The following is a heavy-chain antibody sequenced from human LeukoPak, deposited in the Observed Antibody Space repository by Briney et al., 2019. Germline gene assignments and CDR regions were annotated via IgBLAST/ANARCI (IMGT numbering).Heavy chain of an antibody. CDR3: ARVELAPYYYYMDV. V-gene: IGHV3-48*03. CDR2: ISSSGSTI. Sequence: GSLRLSCAASGFSISSYEMNWVRQAPGKGLEWVSHISSSGSTIWYADSVKGRFTISRDNAKNSLYLQMNSLRAEDTAVYYCARVELAPYYYYMDVWGKGTTVTVSS. CDR1: GFSISSYE. J-gene: IGHJ6*03. D-gene: IGHD1-7*01.